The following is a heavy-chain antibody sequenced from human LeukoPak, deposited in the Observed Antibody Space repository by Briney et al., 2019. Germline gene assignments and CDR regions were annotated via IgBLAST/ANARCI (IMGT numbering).Heavy chain of an antibody. CDR3: AREGGLRWLQLPLGMDV. Sequence: PGGSLRLSCAASGFTFDDYAMHWVRQAPGKGLEWVAVISYDGSNKYYADSVKGRFTISRDNSKNTLYLQMNSLRAEDTAVYYCAREGGLRWLQLPLGMDVWGQGTTVTVSS. J-gene: IGHJ6*02. CDR1: GFTFDDYA. D-gene: IGHD5-24*01. CDR2: ISYDGSNK. V-gene: IGHV3-30-3*01.